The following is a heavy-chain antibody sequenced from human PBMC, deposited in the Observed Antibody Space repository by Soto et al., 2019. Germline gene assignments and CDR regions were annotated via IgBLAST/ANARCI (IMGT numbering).Heavy chain of an antibody. D-gene: IGHD3-10*01. V-gene: IGHV4-31*03. J-gene: IGHJ5*02. CDR3: ARGDYYGSGSVWFDP. CDR2: IYYSGTT. CDR1: GGSVSSGGNY. Sequence: SETLSLTCNVSGGSVSSGGNYWSWIRQHPGKDLEWIGYIYYSGTTYYNPSLRSRVTISVDTSKNQFSLKLNSVTAADTAVYYCARGDYYGSGSVWFDPWGQGTLVTV.